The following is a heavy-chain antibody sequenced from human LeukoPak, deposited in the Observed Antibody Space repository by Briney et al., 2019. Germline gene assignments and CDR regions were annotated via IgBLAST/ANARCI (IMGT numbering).Heavy chain of an antibody. V-gene: IGHV1-69*13. Sequence: SVKVSCKASGGTFSSFAISWVRQAPGQGLEWMGGIIPIFDTANYAQKFQGRVTITGDESTSTAYMELSSLRSEDTAVYYCASISDYSGYDLGAFDIWGQGTMVTVSS. J-gene: IGHJ3*02. CDR1: GGTFSSFA. D-gene: IGHD5-12*01. CDR3: ASISDYSGYDLGAFDI. CDR2: IIPIFDTA.